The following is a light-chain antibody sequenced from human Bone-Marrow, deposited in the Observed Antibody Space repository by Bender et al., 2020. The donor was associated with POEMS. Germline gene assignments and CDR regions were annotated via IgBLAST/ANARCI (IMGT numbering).Light chain of an antibody. V-gene: IGLV2-11*01. Sequence: QSALTQPASVSGSPRQSITISCTGTSSDVGGYNYVSWYQQHPGKAPKLMIYDVSKRPSGVPDRFSGSKSGNTASLTISGLQAEDEADYYCCSYAGSYSWVFGGGTKLTVL. J-gene: IGLJ3*02. CDR3: CSYAGSYSWV. CDR1: SSDVGGYNY. CDR2: DVS.